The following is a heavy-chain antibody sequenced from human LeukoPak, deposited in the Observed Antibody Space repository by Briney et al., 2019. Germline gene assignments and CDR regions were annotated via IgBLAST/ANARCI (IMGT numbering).Heavy chain of an antibody. CDR2: IWYDGSNK. J-gene: IGHJ4*02. D-gene: IGHD2-15*01. Sequence: GRSPRLSCAASGFTFSSYGMHWVRQAPGKGLEWVAVIWYDGSNKYYADSVKGRFTISRDNSKNTLYLQMNSLRAEDTAVYYCAKDVGRYCSGGSCYYFDYWGQGILVTVSS. CDR3: AKDVGRYCSGGSCYYFDY. CDR1: GFTFSSYG. V-gene: IGHV3-33*06.